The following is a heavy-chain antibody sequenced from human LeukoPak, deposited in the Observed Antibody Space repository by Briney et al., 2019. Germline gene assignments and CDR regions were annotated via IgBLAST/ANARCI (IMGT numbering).Heavy chain of an antibody. J-gene: IGHJ4*02. CDR2: ISSSSSTI. CDR1: GFTFSSYS. D-gene: IGHD6-19*01. V-gene: IGHV3-48*04. Sequence: HPGGSLRLSCAASGFTFSSYSMNWVRQAPGKGLEWVSYISSSSSTIYYADSVKGRFTISRDNAKNSLYLQMNSLRAEDTAVYYCARALPGIAVAGGWANWGQGTLVTVSS. CDR3: ARALPGIAVAGGWAN.